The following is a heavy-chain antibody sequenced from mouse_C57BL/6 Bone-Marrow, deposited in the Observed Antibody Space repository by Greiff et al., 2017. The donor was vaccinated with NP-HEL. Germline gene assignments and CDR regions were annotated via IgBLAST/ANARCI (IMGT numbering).Heavy chain of an antibody. CDR1: GYTFTGYW. D-gene: IGHD2-3*01. Sequence: LQESGAELMKPGASVKLSCKATGYTFTGYWIEWVKQRPGHGLEWIGEILPGSGSTNYNEKFKGKATFTADTSSNTAYMQLSSLTTEDSAIYYGASPRWLLREAWFAYWGQGTLVTVSA. CDR3: ASPRWLLREAWFAY. J-gene: IGHJ3*01. CDR2: ILPGSGST. V-gene: IGHV1-9*01.